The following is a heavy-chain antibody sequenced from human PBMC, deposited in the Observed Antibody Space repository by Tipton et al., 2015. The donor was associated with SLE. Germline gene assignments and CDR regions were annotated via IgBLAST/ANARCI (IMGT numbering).Heavy chain of an antibody. CDR2: IYYSGST. V-gene: IGHV4-59*11. CDR1: GGSISSHY. CDR3: ARDGSGWYEDNYWYFDL. J-gene: IGHJ2*01. Sequence: TLSLTCTVSGGSISSHYWNWIRQPPGKGLEWIGYIYYSGSTNYNPSLKSRVTISVDTSKNQFSLKLSSVTAADTAVYYCARDGSGWYEDNYWYFDLWGRGTLVTVSS. D-gene: IGHD6-19*01.